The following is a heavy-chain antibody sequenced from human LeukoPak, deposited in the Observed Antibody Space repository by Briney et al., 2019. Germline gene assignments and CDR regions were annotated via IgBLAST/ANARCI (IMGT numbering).Heavy chain of an antibody. Sequence: PSETLSLTCAVYGGSFSSSGYYWGWIRQPPGKGLEWIGSIYYSGSTYYNPSLKSRVTISVDTSKNQFSLKLSSVTAADTAVYYCARETTGLARYFDYWGQGTLVTVSS. V-gene: IGHV4-39*02. J-gene: IGHJ4*02. CDR3: ARETTGLARYFDY. CDR1: GGSFSSSGYY. CDR2: IYYSGST. D-gene: IGHD4-11*01.